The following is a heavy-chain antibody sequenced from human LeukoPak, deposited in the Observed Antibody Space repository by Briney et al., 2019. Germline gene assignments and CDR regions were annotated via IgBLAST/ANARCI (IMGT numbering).Heavy chain of an antibody. CDR2: INPNSGGT. CDR1: GYTFTGYY. J-gene: IGHJ4*02. CDR3: ARGTARGSSGWYDY. V-gene: IGHV1-2*02. Sequence: SSVKVSCKASGYTFTGYYMHWVRQAPGQGLEWMGWINPNSGGTNYAQKFQGRVTMTRDTSISTAYMELSRLRSDDTAVYYCARGTARGSSGWYDYWGQGTLVTVSS. D-gene: IGHD6-19*01.